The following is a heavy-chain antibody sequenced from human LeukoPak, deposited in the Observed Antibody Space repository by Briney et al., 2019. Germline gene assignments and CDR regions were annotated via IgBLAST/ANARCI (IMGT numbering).Heavy chain of an antibody. CDR1: GGSISSYY. CDR2: IYYSGST. J-gene: IGHJ5*02. CDR3: ARGGYSGYVAWFDP. V-gene: IGHV4-59*08. Sequence: PSETLSLTCTVSGGSISSYYWSWIRQPPGKGLEWIGYIYYSGSTNYNPSLKSRVTISVDTSKNQFSLKLSSVTAADTAVYYCARGGYSGYVAWFDPWGQGTLVTVSS. D-gene: IGHD5-12*01.